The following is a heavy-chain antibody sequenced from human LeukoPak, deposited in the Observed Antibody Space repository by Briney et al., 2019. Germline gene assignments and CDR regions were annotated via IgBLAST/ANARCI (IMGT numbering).Heavy chain of an antibody. Sequence: SETLSLTCTVSGGSISSYYWSWIRQPPGKGLEWIGYIYYSGSTNYNPSLKSRVTISVDTSKNQFSLKLSSVTAADTAVYYCARHAFAWFDPWGQGTLVTVSS. CDR1: GGSISSYY. CDR2: IYYSGST. D-gene: IGHD3-3*02. V-gene: IGHV4-59*08. CDR3: ARHAFAWFDP. J-gene: IGHJ5*02.